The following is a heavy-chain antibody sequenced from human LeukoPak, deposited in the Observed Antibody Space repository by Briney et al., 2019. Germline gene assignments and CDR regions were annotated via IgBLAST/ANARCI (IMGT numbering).Heavy chain of an antibody. D-gene: IGHD3-16*02. Sequence: PGGSLRLSCAASGFTFSSYWMSWVRQAPGKGLEWVANIKQDGSEKYYVDSVKGRFTISRDNAKNSLYLQMNSLRAEDTAVYYCARDAYDYVWGSYRSSSRKFDYWGQGTLVTVSS. CDR1: GFTFSSYW. CDR2: IKQDGSEK. V-gene: IGHV3-7*01. J-gene: IGHJ4*02. CDR3: ARDAYDYVWGSYRSSSRKFDY.